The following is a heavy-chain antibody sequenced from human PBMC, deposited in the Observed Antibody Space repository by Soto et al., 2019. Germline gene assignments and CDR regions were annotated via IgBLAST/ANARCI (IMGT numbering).Heavy chain of an antibody. CDR2: IVVGSGNA. Sequence: SVKVSCKASGFTFSRSAIQWVRQARGQRLEWMGWIVVGSGNANYPQRFQERVTITRDMSTDTAYMELTSLRSEDTAVYYCARRAYGGVSFGMDVWGQGTTVTVSS. J-gene: IGHJ6*02. D-gene: IGHD3-3*01. CDR3: ARRAYGGVSFGMDV. CDR1: GFTFSRSA. V-gene: IGHV1-58*02.